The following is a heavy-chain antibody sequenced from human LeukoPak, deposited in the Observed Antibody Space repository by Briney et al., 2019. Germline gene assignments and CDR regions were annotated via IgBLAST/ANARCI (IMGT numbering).Heavy chain of an antibody. CDR3: ARDKYSSGWYGGGFDY. CDR2: VFGSGGSA. V-gene: IGHV3-23*01. J-gene: IGHJ4*02. CDR1: GFTFNTYA. D-gene: IGHD6-19*01. Sequence: GGSLRLSCVASGFTFNTYAMYWVRQAPGKGLEWVSGVFGSGGSAHYADSVKGRFTISRDNSKNTLYLQMNSLRAEDTAVYYCARDKYSSGWYGGGFDYWGQGTLVTVSS.